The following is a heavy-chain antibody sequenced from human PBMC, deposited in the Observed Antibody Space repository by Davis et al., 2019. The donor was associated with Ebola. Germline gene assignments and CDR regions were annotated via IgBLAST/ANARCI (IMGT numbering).Heavy chain of an antibody. D-gene: IGHD6-25*01. V-gene: IGHV3-30*02. CDR3: ARVAAASRDY. CDR1: GFTFSSYS. CDR2: IQYDASNK. Sequence: GGSLRPSCAPSGFTFSSYSMNWVRQAPGKGLEWVVFIQYDASNKYYADSVKGRFTISRDNAKNSLFLQMNNLGDEDTAVYYCARVAAASRDYWGQGTLVTVSS. J-gene: IGHJ4*02.